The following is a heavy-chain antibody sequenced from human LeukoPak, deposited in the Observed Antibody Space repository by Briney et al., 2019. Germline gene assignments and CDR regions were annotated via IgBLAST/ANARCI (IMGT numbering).Heavy chain of an antibody. CDR2: IYYSGST. CDR1: GGSFSGYY. Sequence: SETLSLTCAVYGGSFSGYYWSWIRQPPGKGLEWIGYIYYSGSTNYNPSLKSRVTISVDTSKNQFSLKLSSVTAADTAVYYCARVDFPYYYYGMDVWGQGTTVTVSS. D-gene: IGHD2/OR15-2a*01. V-gene: IGHV4-59*08. J-gene: IGHJ6*02. CDR3: ARVDFPYYYYGMDV.